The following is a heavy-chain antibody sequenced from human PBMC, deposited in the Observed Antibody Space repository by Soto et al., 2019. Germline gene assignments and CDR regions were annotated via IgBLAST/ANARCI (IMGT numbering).Heavy chain of an antibody. CDR3: ARGSWSGYHFDY. Sequence: GASVKVSCKASGGTFSSYAISWVRQAPGQGLEWMGGIIPIFGTANYAQKFQGRVTITADESTSTAYMELSSLRSEDTAVYYCARGSWSGYHFDYWGQGTLVTVSS. CDR2: IIPIFGTA. J-gene: IGHJ4*02. D-gene: IGHD3-3*01. CDR1: GGTFSSYA. V-gene: IGHV1-69*13.